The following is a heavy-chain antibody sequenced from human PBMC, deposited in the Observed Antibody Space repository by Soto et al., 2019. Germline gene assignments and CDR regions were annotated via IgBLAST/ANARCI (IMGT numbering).Heavy chain of an antibody. CDR3: ARLTVPLDIVVLPAASFDF. J-gene: IGHJ4*02. D-gene: IGHD2-2*01. CDR2: INPNSGGT. Sequence: QVQLVQSGAEVKKPGASVKVSCKASGYTFTAFYIHWVRQAPGQGLEWMGWINPNSGGTNYAQKFQGRVAMTRDTSISTAYMELGRLRSDDTAVYYCARLTVPLDIVVLPAASFDFWGQGALVTVSS. V-gene: IGHV1-2*02. CDR1: GYTFTAFY.